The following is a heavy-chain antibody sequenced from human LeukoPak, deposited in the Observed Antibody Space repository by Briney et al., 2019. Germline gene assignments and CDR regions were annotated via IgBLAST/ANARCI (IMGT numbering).Heavy chain of an antibody. CDR3: ARAPIDYGSGSYYGEV. Sequence: GASVKVSCKASGGTFSSYAISWVRQAPGQGLEWMGGIIPIFGTANYAQKFQGRVTITADESTSTAYMELSSLRSEDTAVYYCARAPIDYGSGSYYGEVWGQGTLVTVSS. D-gene: IGHD3-10*01. V-gene: IGHV1-69*13. CDR1: GGTFSSYA. CDR2: IIPIFGTA. J-gene: IGHJ4*02.